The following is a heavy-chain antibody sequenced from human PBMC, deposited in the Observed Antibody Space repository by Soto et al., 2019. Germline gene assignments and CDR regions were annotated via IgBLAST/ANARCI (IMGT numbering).Heavy chain of an antibody. V-gene: IGHV1-3*04. CDR2: INTDNGNT. CDR3: ARDFDQGSFDY. J-gene: IGHJ4*02. D-gene: IGHD2-2*01. Sequence: QVHLVQSGAEVKKPGASVKISCEASGYTFTRYTLHRVRQAPGQRLEWMGWINTDNGNTGYSQKFQGRVTVVRDTSARIVYMELSSLMSGDTAVYYCARDFDQGSFDYWGQGTLVTVSS. CDR1: GYTFTRYT.